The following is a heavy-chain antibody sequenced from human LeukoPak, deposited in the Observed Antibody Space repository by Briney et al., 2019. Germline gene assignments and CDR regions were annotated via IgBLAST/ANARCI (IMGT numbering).Heavy chain of an antibody. CDR1: GYRFTTYW. CDR2: IYRGDSDT. Sequence: GESLKISCRGSGYRFTTYWIGWVRQMPGKGLEWMGIIYRGDSDTRYSPSFQGQVTISADKSISTAYLQWSSLKASDTAMYYCARHEIVGATTYFDYWGQGTLVTVS. CDR3: ARHEIVGATTYFDY. V-gene: IGHV5-51*01. D-gene: IGHD1-26*01. J-gene: IGHJ4*02.